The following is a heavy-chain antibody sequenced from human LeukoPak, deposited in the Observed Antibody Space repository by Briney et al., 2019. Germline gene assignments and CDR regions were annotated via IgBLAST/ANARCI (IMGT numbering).Heavy chain of an antibody. V-gene: IGHV5-10-1*01. CDR1: GYNFTSYW. Sequence: GESLKISCKGSGYNFTSYWITWVCQMPGKGLEWMGRIDPSDSYTNYSPSFQGHVTISADKSISTAYLQWISLKASDTAMYYCARQQLNRYYGADVWGQGTTVTVSS. CDR2: IDPSDSYT. D-gene: IGHD1-1*01. CDR3: ARQQLNRYYGADV. J-gene: IGHJ6*02.